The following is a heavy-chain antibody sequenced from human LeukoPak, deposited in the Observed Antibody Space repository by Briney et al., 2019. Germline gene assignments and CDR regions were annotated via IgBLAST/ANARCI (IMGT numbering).Heavy chain of an antibody. V-gene: IGHV3-48*03. CDR1: GFTFSSYE. CDR3: AELGITMIGGV. Sequence: GGSLRLSCAASGFTFSSYEVNWVRHAPGKGLGWVSYIISSGSTIYYADSVKGRFTISRDNAKNSLYLQMNSLRAQDTAVYYCAELGITMIGGVWGKGTTVTIPS. D-gene: IGHD3-10*02. CDR2: IISSGSTI. J-gene: IGHJ6*04.